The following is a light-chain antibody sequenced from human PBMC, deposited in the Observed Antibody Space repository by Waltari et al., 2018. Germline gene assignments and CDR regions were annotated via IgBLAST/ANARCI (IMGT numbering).Light chain of an antibody. CDR3: QQNNNWPPIT. V-gene: IGKV3-15*01. J-gene: IGKJ5*01. CDR2: GAS. CDR1: QSVSSN. Sequence: IVMTQSPATLSVSPGERATLSCRASQSVSSNLAWYQRKPRQAPRLLIYGASTRATGIPAMFSGSGSGTEFTLTISSLQSEDFAVYYCQQNNNWPPITFVKGTRLEIK.